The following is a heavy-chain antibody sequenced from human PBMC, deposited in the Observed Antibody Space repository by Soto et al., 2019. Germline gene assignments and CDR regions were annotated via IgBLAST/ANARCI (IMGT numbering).Heavy chain of an antibody. J-gene: IGHJ5*02. CDR1: GYTFTSYG. CDR2: ISAYHGNT. CDR3: AGIRLHLPHWFDP. V-gene: IGHV1-18*01. D-gene: IGHD2-15*01. Sequence: QVQLLQSGAEVKKPGASVKVSCKASGYTFTSYGISWVRQAPGQGLEWMGWISAYHGNTNYPQKPQGRVTMTTDTSTSTAYMELRSLRSDDTAVYYCAGIRLHLPHWFDPWGQGTLVTVSS.